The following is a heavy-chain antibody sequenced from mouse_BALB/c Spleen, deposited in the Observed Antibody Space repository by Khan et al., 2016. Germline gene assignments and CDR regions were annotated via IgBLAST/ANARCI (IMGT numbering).Heavy chain of an antibody. J-gene: IGHJ4*01. CDR2: IWGDGST. CDR3: ARDSGYEGNAMDY. V-gene: IGHV2-6-7*01. Sequence: QVQLKESGPGLVAPSQSLSITCTVTGFSLTGYGVNWVRQPPGKGLEWLGMIWGDGSTDYNSALKSRLSISKDNSKSQVFLKMNSLQTDDTARYXSARDSGYEGNAMDYWGQGTSVTVSS. D-gene: IGHD2-2*01. CDR1: GFSLTGYG.